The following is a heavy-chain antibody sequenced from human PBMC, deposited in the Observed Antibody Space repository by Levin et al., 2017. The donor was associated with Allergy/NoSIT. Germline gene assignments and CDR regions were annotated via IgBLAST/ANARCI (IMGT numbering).Heavy chain of an antibody. J-gene: IGHJ6*02. CDR1: GYTFTGYY. CDR2: ISPNSGGT. Sequence: GGSLRLSCKASGYTFTGYYMHWVRQAPGQGLEWMGRISPNSGGTNYAQKFLGRVTMTRDTSIITAYMELSRLRSDDTAVYYCAKDSSSWPVYGMDVWGQGTTVTVSS. CDR3: AKDSSSWPVYGMDV. D-gene: IGHD6-13*01. V-gene: IGHV1-2*06.